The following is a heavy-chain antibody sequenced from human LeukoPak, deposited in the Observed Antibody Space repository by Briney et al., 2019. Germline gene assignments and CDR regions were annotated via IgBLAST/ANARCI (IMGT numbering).Heavy chain of an antibody. J-gene: IGHJ4*02. CDR1: GFTFSSYS. D-gene: IGHD6-13*01. CDR3: AREVAAAAYYFDY. CDR2: ISSSSSYI. Sequence: GGSLRLSCAASGFTFSSYSTNWVRQAPGKGLEWVSSISSSSSYIYYADSVKGRFTISRDNAKNSLYLQMNSLRAEDTAVYYCAREVAAAAYYFDYWGQGTLVTVSS. V-gene: IGHV3-21*01.